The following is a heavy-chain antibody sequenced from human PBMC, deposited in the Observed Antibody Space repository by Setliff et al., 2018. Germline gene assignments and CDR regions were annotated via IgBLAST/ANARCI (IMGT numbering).Heavy chain of an antibody. V-gene: IGHV4-59*08. Sequence: SETLSLTCTVSGGSITNFYWNWIRQSPGKGLEWIGYIYSSGITNYNPSLKSRLTMSVATSKNQFSLHLSFMTAADTAVYYCARQPPLNWAIPFDLWGQGKRVSVSS. CDR3: ARQPPLNWAIPFDL. D-gene: IGHD7-27*01. CDR2: IYSSGIT. J-gene: IGHJ3*01. CDR1: GGSITNFY.